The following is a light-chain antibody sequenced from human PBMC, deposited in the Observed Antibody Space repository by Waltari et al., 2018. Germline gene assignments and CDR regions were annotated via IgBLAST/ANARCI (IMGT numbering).Light chain of an antibody. V-gene: IGKV3-20*01. J-gene: IGKJ1*01. Sequence: DIVLTQSPGTLSLSPGERATLSCRASQSVSSYLAWDQQKPGQAPRLLIYDASTRATGIPDRFSGSGSGTDFSLTISRLEPEDFAVYYCQKYGSLPATFGQGTKVEIK. CDR3: QKYGSLPAT. CDR2: DAS. CDR1: QSVSSY.